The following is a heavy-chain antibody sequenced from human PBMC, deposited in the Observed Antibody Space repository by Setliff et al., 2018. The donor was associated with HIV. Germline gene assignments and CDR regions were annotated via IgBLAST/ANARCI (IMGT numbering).Heavy chain of an antibody. Sequence: PSETLSLTCYVTDDPISSYYWSWVRQPAGKGLEWIGSIYFTGSSDNNPSLKSRVTLSVDTSKHQFSLKLSSVTAADTAVYYCARVQMAYAAFDVWGQGTMVTVSS. V-gene: IGHV4-59*01. J-gene: IGHJ3*01. CDR2: IYFTGSS. CDR3: ARVQMAYAAFDV. D-gene: IGHD4-17*01. CDR1: DDPISSYY.